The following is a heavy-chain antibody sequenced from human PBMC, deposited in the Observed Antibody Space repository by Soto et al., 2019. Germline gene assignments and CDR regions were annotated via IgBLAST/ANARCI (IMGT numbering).Heavy chain of an antibody. D-gene: IGHD4-17*01. CDR3: ARGQTTVTTFTHFDY. Sequence: GSGPTLVNPTQTLTLTRTLPGFSLSTSGMCVSWNRQPPGKALEWLARIDWDDDKYYSTSLKTRLTISKDTSKNQVVLTMTNMDPVDTATYYCARGQTTVTTFTHFDYWGQGTLVTVSS. CDR1: GFSLSTSGMC. CDR2: IDWDDDK. V-gene: IGHV2-70*11. J-gene: IGHJ4*02.